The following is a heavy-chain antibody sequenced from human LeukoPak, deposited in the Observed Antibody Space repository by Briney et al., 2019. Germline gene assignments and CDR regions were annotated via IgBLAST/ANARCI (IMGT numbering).Heavy chain of an antibody. V-gene: IGHV3-23*01. CDR3: ARGSGGSGYYLPFDI. D-gene: IGHD5-12*01. J-gene: IGHJ3*02. Sequence: PGGSLRLSCAASGFTFSNYGMSWARQAPGKGLEWVSIISSSGSGTHYADSVKGRFTISRDNSKNTVFLQMNSLRAEDTAVYYCARGSGGSGYYLPFDIRGQGAMVTVSS. CDR1: GFTFSNYG. CDR2: ISSSGSGT.